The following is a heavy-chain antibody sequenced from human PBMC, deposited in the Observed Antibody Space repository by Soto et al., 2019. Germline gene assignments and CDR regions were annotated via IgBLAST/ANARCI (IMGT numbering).Heavy chain of an antibody. CDR1: GFTFSGSA. Sequence: PGGSLRLSCAASGFTFSGSAMHWVRQASGKGLEWVGRIRSKANSYATAYAASVKGRFTISRDDSKNAAYLQMNSLKTEDTAVYYCTTVVRGVRGFPRDYWGQGTLVTVSS. CDR2: IRSKANSYAT. D-gene: IGHD3-10*01. CDR3: TTVVRGVRGFPRDY. J-gene: IGHJ4*02. V-gene: IGHV3-73*01.